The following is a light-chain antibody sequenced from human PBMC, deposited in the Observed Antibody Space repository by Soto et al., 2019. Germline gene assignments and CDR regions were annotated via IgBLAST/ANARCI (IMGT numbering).Light chain of an antibody. CDR3: CSYADSSAHVV. J-gene: IGLJ2*01. CDR2: EVS. CDR1: SSDVGSYNL. Sequence: QSALTQPASVSGSPGQSITISCTGTSSDVGSYNLVSWYQQQPGKAPKLMIYEVSKRPSGVSNRFSAVKSGNTASLTISGLQADDEAEYYCCSYADSSAHVVFGGGTKLTVL. V-gene: IGLV2-23*02.